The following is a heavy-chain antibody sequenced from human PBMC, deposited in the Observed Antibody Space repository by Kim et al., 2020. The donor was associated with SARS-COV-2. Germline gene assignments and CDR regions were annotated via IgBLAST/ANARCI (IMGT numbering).Heavy chain of an antibody. V-gene: IGHV3-23*01. D-gene: IGHD6-19*01. Sequence: GGSLRLSCAASGLTFSSYAMSWVRQDPGKGLEWVSGISGNGGSTYYADSVKGRFTISRDNSKNTLYLQMNSLRAEDTAVYYCAKDQSIGWRNIDYWGQGALVTVSS. CDR3: AKDQSIGWRNIDY. CDR1: GLTFSSYA. J-gene: IGHJ4*02. CDR2: ISGNGGST.